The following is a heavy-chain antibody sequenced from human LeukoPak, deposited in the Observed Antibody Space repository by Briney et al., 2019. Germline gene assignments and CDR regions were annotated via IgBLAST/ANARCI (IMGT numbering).Heavy chain of an antibody. V-gene: IGHV3-23*01. CDR2: IIASSGST. J-gene: IGHJ1*01. D-gene: IGHD2-2*01. CDR1: GFSFSNYA. CDR3: AKAGGYCSSTSCSNSYFQH. Sequence: GGSLRLSCASSGFSFSNYAMGWVRQAPGKGLEWVSLIIASSGSTFYADSVKGRFTISRDNSKNTLYLQMKSLRAEDTAVYYCAKAGGYCSSTSCSNSYFQHWGQGTLVTVSS.